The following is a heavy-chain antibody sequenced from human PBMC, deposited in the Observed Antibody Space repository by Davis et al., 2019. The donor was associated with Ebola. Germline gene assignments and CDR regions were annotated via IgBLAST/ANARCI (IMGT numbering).Heavy chain of an antibody. CDR1: GGSFSSYY. J-gene: IGHJ6*02. Sequence: SETLSLTCTVSGGSFSSYYWSWIRQPPGKGLEWIGYIYYTGSTYYNPSLKSRVTISVDTSKNQFSLKLSSVTAADTAVYYCARDSRWLVPGTYYYYGMDVWGQGTTVTVSS. D-gene: IGHD6-19*01. CDR3: ARDSRWLVPGTYYYYGMDV. CDR2: IYYTGST. V-gene: IGHV4-59*01.